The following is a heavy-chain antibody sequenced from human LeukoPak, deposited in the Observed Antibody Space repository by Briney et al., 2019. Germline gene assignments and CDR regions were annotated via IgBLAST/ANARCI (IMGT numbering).Heavy chain of an antibody. CDR1: GGSMSSDSNF. D-gene: IGHD5-12*01. CDR3: ARCFRGTRYTGSDY. CDR2: IYYSGST. V-gene: IGHV4-39*07. J-gene: IGHJ4*02. Sequence: SETLSLTCTVSGGSMSSDSNFWGWIRQPPGKGLEWIGSIYYSGSTYYNPSLKSRVTLSLDTSKNQFSLKLSSVTAADTAVYYCARCFRGTRYTGSDYWGQGTLVTVSS.